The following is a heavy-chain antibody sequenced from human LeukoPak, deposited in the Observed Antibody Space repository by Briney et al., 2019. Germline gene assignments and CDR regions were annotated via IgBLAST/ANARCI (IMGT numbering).Heavy chain of an antibody. D-gene: IGHD5-24*01. CDR1: GGSFSGYY. J-gene: IGHJ4*02. CDR3: ARGRRDGYNLSDYFDY. Sequence: LETLSLTCAVYGGSFSGYYWSWIRQPPGKGLEWIGEINHSGSTNYNPSLKSRVTISVDTSKNQFSLKLSSVTAADTAVYYCARGRRDGYNLSDYFDYWGQGTLVTVSS. CDR2: INHSGST. V-gene: IGHV4-34*01.